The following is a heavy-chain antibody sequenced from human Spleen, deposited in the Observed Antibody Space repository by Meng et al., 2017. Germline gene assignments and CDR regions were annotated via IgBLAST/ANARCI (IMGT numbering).Heavy chain of an antibody. V-gene: IGHV7-4-1*02. CDR1: GYPFTKYA. CDR2: IDTKTGHP. J-gene: IGHJ4*02. D-gene: IGHD2-2*01. CDR3: TRDGYLDCSRTNCFDY. Sequence: QVQVVASVSELRKAGASVKVSCKASGYPFTKYAINWLRQAPGKGLEWMGWIDTKTGHPTYAQGFTGRLVFSLDTSVSTTYLQISGLKAADTAVYYCTRDGYLDCSRTNCFDYWGQGALVTVSS.